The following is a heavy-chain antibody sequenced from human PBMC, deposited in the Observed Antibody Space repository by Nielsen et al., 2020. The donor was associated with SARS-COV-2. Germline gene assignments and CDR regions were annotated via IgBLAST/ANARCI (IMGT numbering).Heavy chain of an antibody. CDR2: IFSNDEK. V-gene: IGHV2-26*01. CDR3: ARLSGQYDSSGYYYRPDYYYYYGMDV. D-gene: IGHD3-22*01. Sequence: SGPTLVKPTETLTLTCTVSGNPRSIAKMGVSWIRQPPGKALEWLAHIFSNDEKSYSTSLKSRLSISRDSSKSHVALTMTNMDPVDTATYYCARLSGQYDSSGYYYRPDYYYYYGMDVWGQGTTVTVSS. CDR1: GNPRSIAKMG. J-gene: IGHJ6*02.